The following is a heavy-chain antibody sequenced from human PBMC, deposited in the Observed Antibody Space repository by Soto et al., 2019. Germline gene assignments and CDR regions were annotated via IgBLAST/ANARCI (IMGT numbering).Heavy chain of an antibody. V-gene: IGHV3-23*01. CDR2: ISGSGGST. Sequence: WWSLRLSCASSGFTFSSYAMSWVRQAPGKGLEWVSAISGSGGSTYYADSVKGRFTISRDNSKNTLYLQMNSLRAEDTAVYYCAKDHPIAVAVFDPWGQGTLVTVSS. D-gene: IGHD6-19*01. CDR3: AKDHPIAVAVFDP. CDR1: GFTFSSYA. J-gene: IGHJ5*02.